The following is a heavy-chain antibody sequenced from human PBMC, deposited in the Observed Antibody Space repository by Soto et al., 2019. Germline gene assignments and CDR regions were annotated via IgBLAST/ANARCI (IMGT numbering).Heavy chain of an antibody. J-gene: IGHJ4*02. CDR1: GFSFSNYW. D-gene: IGHD3-3*01. V-gene: IGHV3-7*03. CDR2: VNPDGSEQ. Sequence: GGSLRLSCAASGFSFSNYWVGWVRQAPGKGLEWVGNVNPDGSEQYYVDSVRGRFTISRDNAKNSLYPQMSSLRAEDSAVYFCVRDASRFSEYWGQGTVVTVSS. CDR3: VRDASRFSEY.